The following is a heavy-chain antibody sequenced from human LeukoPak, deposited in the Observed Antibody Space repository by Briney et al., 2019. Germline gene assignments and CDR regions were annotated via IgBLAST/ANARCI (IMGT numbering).Heavy chain of an antibody. V-gene: IGHV3-74*01. D-gene: IGHD1-14*01. J-gene: IGHJ4*02. CDR1: GFAFRSNW. CDR2: INGDGSHT. CDR3: ARVAEARERYQSIDY. Sequence: PGGSLRLSCATSGFAFRSNWMHWVRQAPGKGLVWVSRINGDGSHTTYADSVKGRFTISRDNSKSTVYLQMDSLRVEDTALYYCARVAEARERYQSIDYWGQGTVVTVSS.